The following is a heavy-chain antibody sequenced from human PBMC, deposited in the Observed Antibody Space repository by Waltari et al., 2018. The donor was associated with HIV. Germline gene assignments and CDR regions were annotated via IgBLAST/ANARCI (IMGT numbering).Heavy chain of an antibody. CDR2: INSDASST. V-gene: IGHV3-74*01. CDR1: GFTFRSYW. Sequence: EVQLVESGGGLVQPGGSLRLSCVASGFTFRSYWMHWVRQAPGKGLVWVARINSDASSTTYADSVKGRFTISRDNAKNTLYLHMNSLRAEDTAVYYCASQAHDYWGQGTLVTVSS. J-gene: IGHJ4*02. CDR3: ASQAHDY.